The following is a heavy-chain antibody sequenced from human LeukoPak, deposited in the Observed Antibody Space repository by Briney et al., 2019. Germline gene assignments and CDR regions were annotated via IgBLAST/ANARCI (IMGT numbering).Heavy chain of an antibody. Sequence: GGSLRLSCAASGFTFSSYAMPWVRQAPGKGLEWVAVISYDGSNKYYADSVKGRFTISRDNSKNTLYLQMNSLRAEDTAVYYCARDQGSGYDFTAFDIWGQGTMVTVSS. CDR2: ISYDGSNK. CDR3: ARDQGSGYDFTAFDI. J-gene: IGHJ3*02. CDR1: GFTFSSYA. D-gene: IGHD5-12*01. V-gene: IGHV3-30-3*01.